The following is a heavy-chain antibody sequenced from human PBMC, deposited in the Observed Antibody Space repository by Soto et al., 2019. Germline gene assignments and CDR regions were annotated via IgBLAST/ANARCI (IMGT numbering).Heavy chain of an antibody. Sequence: GASVKVSFKASGYTFTSYYMHWVRQAPGQGLEWMGIIKPSGSSTSYAQKFQGRVTMTRDTSTITAYMELSSLRSEDTAVNYCARYFPLEKPLEWLPLDYYYYGMDVWGQGTTVTVSS. CDR3: ARYFPLEKPLEWLPLDYYYYGMDV. CDR2: IKPSGSST. J-gene: IGHJ6*02. V-gene: IGHV1-46*01. D-gene: IGHD3-3*01. CDR1: GYTFTSYY.